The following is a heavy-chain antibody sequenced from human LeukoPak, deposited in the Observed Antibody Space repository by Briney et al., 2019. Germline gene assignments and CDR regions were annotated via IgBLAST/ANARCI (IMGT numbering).Heavy chain of an antibody. CDR1: GFTLSSYW. Sequence: GGSLRLSCAASGFTLSSYWMSWVRQAPGKGLEWVANIKQDGSEKYYVDSVKGRFTISRDNAKNSLYLQMNSLRAEDTAVYYCARVSLYSSSWYFQHWGQGNLVIVSP. J-gene: IGHJ1*01. CDR3: ARVSLYSSSWYFQH. CDR2: IKQDGSEK. V-gene: IGHV3-7*05. D-gene: IGHD6-13*01.